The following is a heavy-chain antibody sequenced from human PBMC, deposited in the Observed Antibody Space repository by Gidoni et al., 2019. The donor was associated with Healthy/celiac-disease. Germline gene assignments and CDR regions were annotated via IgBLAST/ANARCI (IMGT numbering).Heavy chain of an antibody. CDR1: GFTFSSYA. D-gene: IGHD1-26*01. CDR2: ISGSGGST. CDR3: APRSYKEK. Sequence: EVQLLESGGGLVQPGGYLRLSCAASGFTFSSYAMSWVRQAPGKGLEWVSSISGSGGSTYYADSVKGRFTISRDKSKNTLDLQMNSLRAEDTAVYYCAPRSYKEKWGQGTLVTVSS. J-gene: IGHJ1*01. V-gene: IGHV3-23*01.